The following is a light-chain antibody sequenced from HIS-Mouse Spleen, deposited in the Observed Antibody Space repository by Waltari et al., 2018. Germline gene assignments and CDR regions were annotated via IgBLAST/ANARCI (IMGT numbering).Light chain of an antibody. CDR2: DVS. J-gene: IGLJ3*02. V-gene: IGLV2-11*01. CDR3: CSYAGSYTWV. CDR1: SRDVGGYNY. Sequence: QSALTQPRPVSGSPGQSVTISSPGTSRDVGGYNYVSRYQQHPGKAPKLMIYDVSKRPSGVPDRFSGSKSGNTASLTISGLQAEDEADYYCCSYAGSYTWVFGGGTKLTVL.